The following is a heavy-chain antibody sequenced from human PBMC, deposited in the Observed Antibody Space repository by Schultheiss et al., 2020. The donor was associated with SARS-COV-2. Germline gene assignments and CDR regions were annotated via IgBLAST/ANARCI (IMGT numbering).Heavy chain of an antibody. Sequence: GESLKISCAASGFTFSSYEMNWVRQAPGKGLEWVSYISSSGSTIYYADSVKGRFTISRDNAGNSLYLQMNSLRAEDTAVYYCARDLGPCSSTSCHAGLGWGQGTLVTVSS. CDR3: ARDLGPCSSTSCHAGLG. V-gene: IGHV3-48*03. J-gene: IGHJ4*02. CDR2: ISSSGSTI. CDR1: GFTFSSYE. D-gene: IGHD2-2*01.